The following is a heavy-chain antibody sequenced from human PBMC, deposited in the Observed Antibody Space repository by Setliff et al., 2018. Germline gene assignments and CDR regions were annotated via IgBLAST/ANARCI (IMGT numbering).Heavy chain of an antibody. D-gene: IGHD6-19*01. CDR3: AAVVAASLNYVDN. CDR1: GGSISSHY. Sequence: SETLSLTCTVSGGSISSHYWSWIRQPPGKGLEWIGYISYTGRTNFTPSLKSRVTMSVDTSKSQFSLKLSSVTAADTAVYYCAAVVAASLNYVDNWGQGTLVTVS. CDR2: ISYTGRT. J-gene: IGHJ4*02. V-gene: IGHV4-59*11.